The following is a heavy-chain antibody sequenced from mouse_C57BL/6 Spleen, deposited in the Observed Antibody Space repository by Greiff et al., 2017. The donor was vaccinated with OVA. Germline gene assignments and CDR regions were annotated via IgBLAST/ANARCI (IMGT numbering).Heavy chain of an antibody. CDR3: ARWLLQAFDY. D-gene: IGHD2-3*01. CDR2: IHPNSGST. Sequence: QVQLKQPGAELVKPGASVKLSCKASGYTFTSYWMHWVKQRPGQGLEWIGMIHPNSGSTNYNEKFKSKATLTVDKSSSTAYMQLSSLTSEDSAVYYCARWLLQAFDYWGQGTTLTVSS. J-gene: IGHJ2*01. CDR1: GYTFTSYW. V-gene: IGHV1-64*01.